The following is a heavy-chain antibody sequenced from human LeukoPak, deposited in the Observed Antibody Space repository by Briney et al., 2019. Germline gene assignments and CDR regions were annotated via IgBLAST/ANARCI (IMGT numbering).Heavy chain of an antibody. Sequence: SETLSLTCAVYGGSFSGYYWSWIRQPPGKGLEWIGEINHSGSTNYNPSLKSRVSISVDTSKNQFSLKLSSVTAADTVVYYCARGLEATVITAYFDYWGQGTLVTVSS. CDR2: INHSGST. CDR1: GGSFSGYY. D-gene: IGHD4-23*01. CDR3: ARGLEATVITAYFDY. J-gene: IGHJ4*02. V-gene: IGHV4-34*01.